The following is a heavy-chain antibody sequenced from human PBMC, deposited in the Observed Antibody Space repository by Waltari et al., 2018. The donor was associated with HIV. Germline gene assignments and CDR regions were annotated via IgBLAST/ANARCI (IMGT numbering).Heavy chain of an antibody. D-gene: IGHD3-10*01. J-gene: IGHJ4*02. V-gene: IGHV3-30*03. CDR3: VVSSFDY. Sequence: QVQLVESGGGVAQPGRSLRLSCAASGFSFRNYAMHWVRQVPGKGLEWLTLISYDETNEYYTDSVRGRFTISRDNSKNMLYLQMNNLRPEDTAIYYCVVSSFDYWGQGTLVTVSS. CDR2: ISYDETNE. CDR1: GFSFRNYA.